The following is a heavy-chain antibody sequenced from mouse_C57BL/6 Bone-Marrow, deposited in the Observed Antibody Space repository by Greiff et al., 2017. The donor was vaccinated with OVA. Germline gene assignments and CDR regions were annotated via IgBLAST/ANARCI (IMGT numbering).Heavy chain of an antibody. Sequence: VQLQQSGAELVRPGASVKLSCTASGFNIKDDYMHWVKQRPEQGLEWIGWIDPEDGDTEYASNFQGKATITADTSSNTAYLQLSSLTSEDTAVYYCTTWNTPFAYGGQGTLVTVSA. CDR2: IDPEDGDT. CDR1: GFNIKDDY. CDR3: TTWNTPFAY. V-gene: IGHV14-4*01. J-gene: IGHJ3*01. D-gene: IGHD5-2*01.